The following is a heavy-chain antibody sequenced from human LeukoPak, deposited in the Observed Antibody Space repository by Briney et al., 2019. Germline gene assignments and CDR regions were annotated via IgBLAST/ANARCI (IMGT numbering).Heavy chain of an antibody. CDR3: ARGGLQGNYYYYYGMDV. CDR1: GGSISSYY. D-gene: IGHD5-24*01. J-gene: IGHJ6*02. Sequence: PSETLSLTCTVSGGSISSYYWTWIRQPAVKGLEWVGRIYSGGSTNYNPSLKSRVTMSVDTSKNQFSLKLSSVTAADTAVYYCARGGLQGNYYYYYGMDVWGQGTTVTVSS. V-gene: IGHV4-4*07. CDR2: IYSGGST.